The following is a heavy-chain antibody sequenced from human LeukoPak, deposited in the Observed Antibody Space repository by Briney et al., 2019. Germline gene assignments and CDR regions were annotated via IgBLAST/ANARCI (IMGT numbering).Heavy chain of an antibody. J-gene: IGHJ4*02. CDR2: IFYSGST. D-gene: IGHD6-13*01. V-gene: IGHV4-59*01. Sequence: SETLSLTCTVSGGSISCYYWSWIRQPPGKGLEWIGYIFYSGSTNYKPSLKSRVTISVDTSKNQFSLKLSSVTAADTAVYYCARDPAPGIATSGDYWGQGTLVTVSS. CDR3: ARDPAPGIATSGDY. CDR1: GGSISCYY.